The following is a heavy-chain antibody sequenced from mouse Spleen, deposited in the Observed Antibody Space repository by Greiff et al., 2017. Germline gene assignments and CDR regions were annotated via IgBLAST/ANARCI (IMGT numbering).Heavy chain of an antibody. Sequence: EVQVVESGGGLVKPGGSLKLSCAASGFTFSSYAMSWVRQTPEKRLEWVATISSGGSYTYYPDSVKGRFTISRDNAKNTLYLRMSSLRSEDTAMYYCARPTYWGQGTLVTVSA. J-gene: IGHJ3*01. CDR2: ISSGGSYT. CDR1: GFTFSSYA. CDR3: ARPTY. V-gene: IGHV5-9-3*01.